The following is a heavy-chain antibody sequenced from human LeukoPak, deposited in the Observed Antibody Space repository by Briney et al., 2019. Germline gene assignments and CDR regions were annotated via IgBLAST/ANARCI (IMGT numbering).Heavy chain of an antibody. Sequence: GGSLRLSCSASGFTFSIYSMICVRQAPGKGLEWVSSISSSSSYIYYADSVKGRFTISRDNAKNSLYLQMNSLRAEDTAVYYCARSYGDFDYWGQGTLVTVSS. J-gene: IGHJ4*02. CDR1: GFTFSIYS. D-gene: IGHD4-17*01. V-gene: IGHV3-21*01. CDR2: ISSSSSYI. CDR3: ARSYGDFDY.